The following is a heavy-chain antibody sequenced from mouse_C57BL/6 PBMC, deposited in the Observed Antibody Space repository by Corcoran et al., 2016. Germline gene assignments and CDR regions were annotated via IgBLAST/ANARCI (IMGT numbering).Heavy chain of an antibody. CDR3: ARSGYYYGTWYFDV. J-gene: IGHJ1*03. CDR1: GYTFTSYW. D-gene: IGHD1-1*01. CDR2: INPSNGGT. V-gene: IGHV1-53*01. Sequence: QVQLQQPGTELVKPGASVKLSCKASGYTFTSYWMHWVKQRPGQGLEWIGNINPSNGGTNYNEKFKSKATLTVDKSSSTAYMQLSSLTSEDSAVYYCARSGYYYGTWYFDVWGTGTTVTVSS.